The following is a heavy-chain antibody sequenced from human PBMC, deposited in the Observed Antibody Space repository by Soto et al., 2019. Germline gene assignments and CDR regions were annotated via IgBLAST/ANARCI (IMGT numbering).Heavy chain of an antibody. CDR1: GGSVSSGSYY. V-gene: IGHV4-61*03. CDR2: IYYSGST. D-gene: IGHD6-19*01. Sequence: QVQLQESGPGLVKPSDTLSLTCTVSGGSVSSGSYYWSWIRQPPGKGLEWIGYIYYSGSTNYNPSLKSRVTISVATYKNHFPLKLSSVPAADTAVYYCARGWRWLGPFDYWGQGTLVTVSS. J-gene: IGHJ4*02. CDR3: ARGWRWLGPFDY.